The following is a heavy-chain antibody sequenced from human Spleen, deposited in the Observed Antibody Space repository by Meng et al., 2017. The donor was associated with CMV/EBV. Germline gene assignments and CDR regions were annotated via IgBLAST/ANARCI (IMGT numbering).Heavy chain of an antibody. D-gene: IGHD1-1*01. J-gene: IGHJ4*02. Sequence: RLSCAASGFTFSSYGMHWVRQAPVQGLEWVAFIRYDGSNKYYADSVKGRFTSSRDNSKNTLYLQMNSLRAEDTAVYYCAKDRNWNPYYFDYWGQGTLVTVSS. CDR1: GFTFSSYG. V-gene: IGHV3-30*02. CDR3: AKDRNWNPYYFDY. CDR2: IRYDGSNK.